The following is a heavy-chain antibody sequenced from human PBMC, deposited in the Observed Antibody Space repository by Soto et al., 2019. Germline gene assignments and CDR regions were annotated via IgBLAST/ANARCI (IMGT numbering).Heavy chain of an antibody. J-gene: IGHJ6*02. D-gene: IGHD2-2*01. V-gene: IGHV3-21*01. Sequence: GSLSLSCATSGLSFSSYSMNWVRQAPGKGLERVSAISSSSTYIYYGDSVKGRFTISRDHAKNSLYLQMNSLRAEDTAVYYCARIGVAAALGTYGMDVWGQGPTVTVSS. CDR2: ISSSSTYI. CDR1: GLSFSSYS. CDR3: ARIGVAAALGTYGMDV.